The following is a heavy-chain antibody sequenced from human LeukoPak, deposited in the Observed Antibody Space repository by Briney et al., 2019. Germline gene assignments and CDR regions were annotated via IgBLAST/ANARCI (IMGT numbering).Heavy chain of an antibody. CDR3: ARDYRGDSAYYYTNY. CDR2: MSNSGSIM. Sequence: GGSLRLSCVASGFSISSYEMNWVRQAPGKGLEWISFMSNSGSIMYYADSVKGRFTISRDNAKNSLFLQMNSLRAEDTAVYYCARDYRGDSAYYYTNYWGQGTLVTVS. D-gene: IGHD3-22*01. J-gene: IGHJ4*02. V-gene: IGHV3-48*03. CDR1: GFSISSYE.